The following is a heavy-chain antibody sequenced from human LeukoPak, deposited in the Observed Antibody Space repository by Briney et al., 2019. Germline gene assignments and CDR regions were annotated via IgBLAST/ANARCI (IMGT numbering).Heavy chain of an antibody. V-gene: IGHV3-74*01. CDR3: ARGMGVLVPAATWFDP. CDR1: GFTFSSYC. D-gene: IGHD2-2*01. Sequence: GGSLRLSCAASGFTFSSYCMHWVRHAPGKGLVWVSRINSDGSSTSYADSVKGRFTISRDNAKNTLYLQMNSLRAEDTAVYYCARGMGVLVPAATWFDPWGQGTLVTVSS. J-gene: IGHJ5*02. CDR2: INSDGSST.